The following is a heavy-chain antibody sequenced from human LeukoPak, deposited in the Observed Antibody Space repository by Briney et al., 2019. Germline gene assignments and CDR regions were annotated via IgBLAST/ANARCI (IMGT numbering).Heavy chain of an antibody. D-gene: IGHD3-16*02. V-gene: IGHV3-48*03. CDR2: ISASGTTI. J-gene: IGHJ4*02. CDR1: GFTFSSYE. Sequence: GGSLRLSCAASGFTFSSYEMNWVRQAPGKGLEWVSYISASGTTIYYADSVKGRFTISRDNAKNSLYLQMNSLRAEDTAVYYCARAYTFGGVIVAFDYWGQGTLVTVSS. CDR3: ARAYTFGGVIVAFDY.